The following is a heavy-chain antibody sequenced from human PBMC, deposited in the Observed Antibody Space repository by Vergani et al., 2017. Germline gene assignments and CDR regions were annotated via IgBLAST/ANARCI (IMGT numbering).Heavy chain of an antibody. CDR2: NNPSGGST. CDR1: GYTFTSYY. Sequence: QVQLVQSGAEVKKPGASVKVSCKASGYTFTSYYMHWVRQAPGQGLEWMGINNPSGGSTSYAQKFQGRVTMTRDTSTSTVYMELSSLRSEDTAVYYCARDREPYYYDSSGYHRRGVFDYWGQGTLVTVSS. V-gene: IGHV1-46*01. J-gene: IGHJ4*02. D-gene: IGHD3-22*01. CDR3: ARDREPYYYDSSGYHRRGVFDY.